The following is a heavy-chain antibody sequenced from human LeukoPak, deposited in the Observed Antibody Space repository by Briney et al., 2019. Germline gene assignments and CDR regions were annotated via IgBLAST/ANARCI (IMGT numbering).Heavy chain of an antibody. CDR3: ARRSDFWSHSYPDAFDI. Sequence: SQTLSLTCTVSGGSISSGGGYYWTWIRQPPGTGLEWIGYIYYRGNAYYNPSLKSRVTISADTSKNQFSLRLSSVTAADTAVYYCARRSDFWSHSYPDAFDIWGQGTMVTVSS. D-gene: IGHD3-3*01. CDR1: GGSISSGGGYY. CDR2: IYYRGNA. V-gene: IGHV4-30-4*01. J-gene: IGHJ3*02.